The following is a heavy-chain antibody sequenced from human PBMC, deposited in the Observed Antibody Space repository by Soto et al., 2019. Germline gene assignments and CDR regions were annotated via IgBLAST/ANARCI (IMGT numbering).Heavy chain of an antibody. V-gene: IGHV1-69*13. J-gene: IGHJ4*02. CDR1: GGTFSSYA. CDR2: IIPIFGTA. CDR3: ASDNRGYSGYDYFDY. D-gene: IGHD5-12*01. Sequence: GASVKVSCKASGGTFSSYAISWVRQAPGQGLEWMGGIIPIFGTANYAQKFQGRVTITADESTSTAYMELSSLRSEDTAVYYCASDNRGYSGYDYFDYWGQGTLVTVSS.